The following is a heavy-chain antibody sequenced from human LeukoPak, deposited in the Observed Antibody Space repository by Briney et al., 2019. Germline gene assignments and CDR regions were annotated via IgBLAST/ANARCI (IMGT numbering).Heavy chain of an antibody. CDR3: ARRVVVVAATLIDP. D-gene: IGHD2-15*01. CDR1: GGSISSGGYY. CDR2: IYYSGST. J-gene: IGHJ5*02. Sequence: SQTLSLTCTVSGGSISSGGYYWSWIRQHPGKGLVWIGYIYYSGSTYYNPSLKSRVTISVDTSKNQFSLKLSSVTAADTAVYYCARRVVVVAATLIDPWGQGTLVTVSS. V-gene: IGHV4-31*03.